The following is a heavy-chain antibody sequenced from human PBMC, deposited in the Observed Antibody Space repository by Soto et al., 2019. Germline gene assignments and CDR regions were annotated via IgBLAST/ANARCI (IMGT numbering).Heavy chain of an antibody. V-gene: IGHV4-34*01. CDR2: INDRGST. CDR3: ARDITLATSDAFDV. J-gene: IGHJ3*01. Sequence: QVQLQEWGAGLLKPSETLSLTCGVYDGSFNGYYWSWIRQPPGKGLEWIGDINDRGSTNYNPSLKRRVTISLDTSKNQFSLKLTSVTAADTAVDYCARDITLATSDAFDVWGQGTTVTVSS. CDR1: DGSFNGYY. D-gene: IGHD3-10*01.